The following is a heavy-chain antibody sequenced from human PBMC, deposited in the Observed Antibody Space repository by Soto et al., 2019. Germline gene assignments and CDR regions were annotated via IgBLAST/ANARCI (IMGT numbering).Heavy chain of an antibody. Sequence: PVGSLRLSCAASGFTFSSYAMSWVRQAPGKGLEWVSYIGSSSSTIYYADSVKGRFTISRDNAKNSLYLQMNSLRAEDTAVYYCARFDYSSGWYIHDYWGQGTLVTVS. CDR3: ARFDYSSGWYIHDY. CDR2: IGSSSSTI. D-gene: IGHD6-19*01. CDR1: GFTFSSYA. J-gene: IGHJ4*02. V-gene: IGHV3-48*01.